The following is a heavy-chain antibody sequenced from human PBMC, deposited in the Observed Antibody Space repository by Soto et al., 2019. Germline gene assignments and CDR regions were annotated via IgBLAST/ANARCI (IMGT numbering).Heavy chain of an antibody. D-gene: IGHD3-10*01. Sequence: QVQLVQSGAEVKKPGASVKVSCKASGYTFTSYDINWVRQATGQGLEWMGWMNPNSGNTGYAQKFQGRVTMTRHTSICTAYMELSSLRSEDTAVYYCARGGWVRGPYGMDVWGQGTTVTVSS. CDR3: ARGGWVRGPYGMDV. J-gene: IGHJ6*02. V-gene: IGHV1-8*01. CDR2: MNPNSGNT. CDR1: GYTFTSYD.